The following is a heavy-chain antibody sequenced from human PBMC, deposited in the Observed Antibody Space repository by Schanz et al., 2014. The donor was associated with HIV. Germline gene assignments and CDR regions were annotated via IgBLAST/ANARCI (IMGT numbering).Heavy chain of an antibody. CDR2: IIPIFGTA. V-gene: IGHV1-69*01. CDR1: GGPFSSYG. J-gene: IGHJ4*02. Sequence: QMRLVQSGAEMKKPGSSVKVSCKASGGPFSSYGISWVRQAPGQGLEWMGGIIPIFGTANFAQKFQGRVTITADESTSTTYMELSSLRSGDTAIYYCARGYCGGGTCYSGDYWGQGTLVTVSS. D-gene: IGHD2-15*01. CDR3: ARGYCGGGTCYSGDY.